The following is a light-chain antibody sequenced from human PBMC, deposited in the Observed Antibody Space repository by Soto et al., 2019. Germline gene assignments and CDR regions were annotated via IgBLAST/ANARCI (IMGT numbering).Light chain of an antibody. CDR1: QGVSSY. J-gene: IGKJ4*01. V-gene: IGKV1-9*01. CDR3: QQFNSFPLT. Sequence: IQMTQSPSSLSASVGDRVTITCRASQGVSSYLAWYHQKPGKAPKLLIYAASTLQSGVPSRFSGSGSGTDFTLTISSLQPEDFATYYCQQFNSFPLTFGGGTKWIS. CDR2: AAS.